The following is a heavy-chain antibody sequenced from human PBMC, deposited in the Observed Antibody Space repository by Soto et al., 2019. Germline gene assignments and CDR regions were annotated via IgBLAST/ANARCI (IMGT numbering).Heavy chain of an antibody. CDR1: GFTFSSYA. Sequence: WGSRRLSCAASGFTFSSYAMSWVRQAPGKGLEWVSTISGSGARTFYADSVKGRFTISRDNSKNTLYLQMNSLRTEDTAVYYCARAGGLLLDYWGQGTLVTVSS. D-gene: IGHD2-15*01. CDR3: ARAGGLLLDY. V-gene: IGHV3-23*01. CDR2: ISGSGART. J-gene: IGHJ4*02.